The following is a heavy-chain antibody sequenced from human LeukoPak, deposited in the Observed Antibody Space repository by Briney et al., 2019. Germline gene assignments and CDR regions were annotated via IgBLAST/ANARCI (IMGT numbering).Heavy chain of an antibody. CDR3: ARAIVGTTTRIVEVWDY. Sequence: GGSLRLSCAASGFTVSSHYMSWVRQAPGKGLEWVSVIYSSGSTYHSDSVKGRFTISRDNSKNTLYLQMNSLRAEDTAVYYCARAIVGTTTRIVEVWDYWGQGTLVTVSS. CDR1: GFTVSSHY. CDR2: IYSSGST. V-gene: IGHV3-53*01. D-gene: IGHD1-26*01. J-gene: IGHJ4*02.